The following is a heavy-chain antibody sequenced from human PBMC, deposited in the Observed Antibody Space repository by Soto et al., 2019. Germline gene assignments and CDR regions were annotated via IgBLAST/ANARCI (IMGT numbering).Heavy chain of an antibody. D-gene: IGHD3-3*01. CDR2: MYNTGST. J-gene: IGHJ4*02. CDR1: GGSISGYY. Sequence: SETLSLTCTASGGSISGYYWSWIRQPPGKGLEWIGYMYNTGSTVYNPSFKSRVTISVDTSKNQFSLKLSSVTAADTAVYYCARGRPDLITIFGVVIIGPFDYWGQGTLVTVSS. CDR3: ARGRPDLITIFGVVIIGPFDY. V-gene: IGHV4-59*01.